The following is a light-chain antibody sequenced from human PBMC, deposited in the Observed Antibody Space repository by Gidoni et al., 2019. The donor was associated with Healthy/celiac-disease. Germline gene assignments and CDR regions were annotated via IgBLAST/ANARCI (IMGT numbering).Light chain of an antibody. CDR3: QKYNSAPRT. J-gene: IGKJ1*01. Sequence: DIQMTQSPSSLSASVGDRVTITCRASQGIRNYLAWYQQKPGKVPKLLIYAASTLQSGVPSRFSGSGSGTDCTITISSLQPEDVATYYCQKYNSAPRTFGQGTKVEIK. V-gene: IGKV1-27*01. CDR1: QGIRNY. CDR2: AAS.